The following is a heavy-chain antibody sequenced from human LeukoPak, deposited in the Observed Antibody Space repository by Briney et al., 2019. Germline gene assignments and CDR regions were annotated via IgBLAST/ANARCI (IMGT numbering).Heavy chain of an antibody. CDR2: ISDRGGIS. D-gene: IGHD4-17*01. CDR1: GFTFSSYA. J-gene: IGHJ4*02. Sequence: GGSLRLSCAASGFTFSSYAMSWVRQAPGKGLEWVSVISDRGGISYYADSVKGRFTISRDKPKNTLVLQMNSLRAEDTAVYYCTIHDYGDYRSFDYWGQGTLVTVSS. CDR3: TIHDYGDYRSFDY. V-gene: IGHV3-23*01.